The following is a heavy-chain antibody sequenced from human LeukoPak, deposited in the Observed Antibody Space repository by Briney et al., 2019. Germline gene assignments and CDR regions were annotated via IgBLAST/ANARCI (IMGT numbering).Heavy chain of an antibody. D-gene: IGHD2-2*01. V-gene: IGHV3-21*01. CDR2: ISSSSSYI. J-gene: IGHJ4*02. CDR1: GFTFSSHS. CDR3: ASRAGYCSSTSCYSGY. Sequence: PGGSLRLSCAASGFTFSSHSMNWVRQAPGKGLEWVSSISSSSSYIYYADSVKGRFTISRDNAKNSLYLQMNSLRAEDTAVYYCASRAGYCSSTSCYSGYWGQGTLVTVSS.